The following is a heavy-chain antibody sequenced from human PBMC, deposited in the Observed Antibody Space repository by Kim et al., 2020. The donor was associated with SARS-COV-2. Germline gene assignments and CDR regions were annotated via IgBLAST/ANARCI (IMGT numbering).Heavy chain of an antibody. CDR2: ISYDGSNK. CDR1: GFTFSSYG. J-gene: IGHJ4*02. Sequence: GGSLRLSCAASGFTFSSYGMHWVRQAPGKGLEWVAVISYDGSNKYYADSVKGRFTISRDNSKNTLYLQMNSLRAEDTAVYYCAKVYSLRGGRTDYWGQGTLVTVSS. CDR3: AKVYSLRGGRTDY. V-gene: IGHV3-30*18. D-gene: IGHD2-21*01.